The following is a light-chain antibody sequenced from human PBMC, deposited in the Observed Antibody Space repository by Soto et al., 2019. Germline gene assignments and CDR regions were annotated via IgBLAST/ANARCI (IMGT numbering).Light chain of an antibody. CDR2: KAS. CDR3: QQYKTYPT. CDR1: QSISFW. J-gene: IGKJ2*01. Sequence: DIQMTQFPSTLSASVGDTVTITCRASQSISFWLAWYQQKPGKAPKVLIYKASSLQSGVPSRFSGSGSETEFTLTINSLQPDDFATYYCQQYKTYPTFGQGTDLEIK. V-gene: IGKV1-5*03.